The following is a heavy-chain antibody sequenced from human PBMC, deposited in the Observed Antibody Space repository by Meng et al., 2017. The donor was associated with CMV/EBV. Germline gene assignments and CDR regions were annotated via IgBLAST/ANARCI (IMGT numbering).Heavy chain of an antibody. CDR2: IYYSGST. CDR3: ARRALPAAHYNWFDP. Sequence: GSLRLSCTVSGGSISSSSYYWGWIRQPPGKGLEWIGSIYYSGSTYYNPSLKSRVTISVDTSKNQFSLKLSSVTAADTAVYYCARRALPAAHYNWFDPWGQGTLVTVSS. CDR1: GGSISSSSYY. V-gene: IGHV4-39*01. J-gene: IGHJ5*02. D-gene: IGHD2-2*01.